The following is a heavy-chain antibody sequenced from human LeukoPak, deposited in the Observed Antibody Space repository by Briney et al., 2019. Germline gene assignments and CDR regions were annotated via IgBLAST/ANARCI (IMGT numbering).Heavy chain of an antibody. J-gene: IGHJ4*02. Sequence: SETLSLTCTVSGGSISSSSYYWGWIRQPPGKGLEWIGSIYYTGSTYYNPSLKSRVTISVDTSKNQFSLKLRSVTAADTAVYFCAVRLTAAVNFDYWSQGTLVTVSS. CDR1: GGSISSSSYY. D-gene: IGHD6-13*01. V-gene: IGHV4-39*07. CDR3: AVRLTAAVNFDY. CDR2: IYYTGST.